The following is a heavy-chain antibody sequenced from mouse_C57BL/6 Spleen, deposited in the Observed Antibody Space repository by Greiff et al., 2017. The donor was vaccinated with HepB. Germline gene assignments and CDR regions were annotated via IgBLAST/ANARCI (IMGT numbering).Heavy chain of an antibody. CDR1: GYTFTDYN. J-gene: IGHJ3*01. Sequence: EVQLQQSGPELVKPGALVKIPCKASGYTFTDYNMDWVKQSHGKSLEWIGDINPNNGGTIYNQKFKGKATLTVDKSSSTAYMELRSLTSEDTAVYYCARDGDYAWFAYWGQGTLVTVSA. D-gene: IGHD2-4*01. CDR2: INPNNGGT. V-gene: IGHV1-18*01. CDR3: ARDGDYAWFAY.